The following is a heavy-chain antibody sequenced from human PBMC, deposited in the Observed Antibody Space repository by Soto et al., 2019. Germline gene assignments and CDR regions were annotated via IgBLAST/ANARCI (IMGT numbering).Heavy chain of an antibody. D-gene: IGHD4-17*01. J-gene: IGHJ6*02. CDR3: ARDYGDYDYYYGMDV. Sequence: QVQLVQSGAEVKKPGASVKVFCKASGYTFTGYYMHWVRQAPGQGLEWMGWINPNSGGTNYAQKFQGWVTMTRDTSISTAYMELSRLRSDDTAVYYCARDYGDYDYYYGMDVWGQGTTVTVSS. CDR1: GYTFTGYY. CDR2: INPNSGGT. V-gene: IGHV1-2*04.